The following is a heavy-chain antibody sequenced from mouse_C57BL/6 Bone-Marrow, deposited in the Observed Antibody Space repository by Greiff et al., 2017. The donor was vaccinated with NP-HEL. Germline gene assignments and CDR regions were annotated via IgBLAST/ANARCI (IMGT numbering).Heavy chain of an antibody. D-gene: IGHD3-2*02. J-gene: IGHJ3*01. Sequence: EVKVEESGGGLVQPGGSMKLSCVASGFTFSNYWMNWVRQSPEKGLEWVAQIRLKSDNYATHYAESVKGRFTISRDDSKSSVYLQMNNLRAEDTGIYYCTGAAQATAWFAYWGQGTLVTVSA. CDR1: GFTFSNYW. V-gene: IGHV6-3*01. CDR3: TGAAQATAWFAY. CDR2: IRLKSDNYAT.